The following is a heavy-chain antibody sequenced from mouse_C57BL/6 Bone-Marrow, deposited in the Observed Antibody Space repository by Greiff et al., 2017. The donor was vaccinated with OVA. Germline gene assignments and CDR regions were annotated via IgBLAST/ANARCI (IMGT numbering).Heavy chain of an antibody. J-gene: IGHJ1*03. D-gene: IGHD1-1*01. V-gene: IGHV5-4*03. Sequence: EVMLVESGGGLVKPGGSLKLSCAASGFTFSSYAMSWVRQTPEKRLEWVATISDGGSYTYYPDNVKGRFTISRDNAKNNLYLQMSHLKSEDTAMYYCARGRYGSSYWYFDVWGTGTTVTVSS. CDR1: GFTFSSYA. CDR2: ISDGGSYT. CDR3: ARGRYGSSYWYFDV.